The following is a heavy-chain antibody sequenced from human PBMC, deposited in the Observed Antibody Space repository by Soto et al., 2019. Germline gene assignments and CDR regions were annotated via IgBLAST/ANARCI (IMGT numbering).Heavy chain of an antibody. D-gene: IGHD3-22*01. V-gene: IGHV3-11*01. J-gene: IGHJ4*01. CDR3: ARKDYYDRSGLDY. CDR2: ISTSGSTI. Sequence: GGSLRISCAASGFTFSDYYMSWIRQAPGKGLEWVSYISTSGSTINYADSVKGRFTISRDNAKKSLYLQMNSLRVEDTAVYYCARKDYYDRSGLDYWGHGTLVTVSS. CDR1: GFTFSDYY.